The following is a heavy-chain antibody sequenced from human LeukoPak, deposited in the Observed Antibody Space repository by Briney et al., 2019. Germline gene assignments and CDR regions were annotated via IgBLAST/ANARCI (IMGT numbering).Heavy chain of an antibody. D-gene: IGHD3-22*01. CDR1: GGSISSGYYY. CDR3: ARPYYYDSRIDP. V-gene: IGHV4-30-4*01. J-gene: IGHJ5*02. CDR2: MYYSGST. Sequence: SETLSLTCTVSGGSISSGYYYWSWIRQPPGKGLEWIAYMYYSGSTYYNPSLKSRVTMSADTSKNQLSLKLSSVTAADTAVYYCARPYYYDSRIDPWGQGILVTVSS.